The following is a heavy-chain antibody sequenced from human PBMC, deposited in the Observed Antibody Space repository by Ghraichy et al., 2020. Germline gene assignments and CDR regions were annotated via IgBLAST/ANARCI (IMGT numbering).Heavy chain of an antibody. Sequence: GGSLRLSCAASGFSFSNYPMSWVRQAPGKGPEWVSGVSGSGGITYYADSVKGRFTISRDNSRNTLYLQMNSLRVEDTAVYFCAKAGIVVVTAIHPADDYWGQGTLVTVSS. V-gene: IGHV3-23*01. CDR3: AKAGIVVVTAIHPADDY. D-gene: IGHD2-21*02. J-gene: IGHJ4*02. CDR1: GFSFSNYP. CDR2: VSGSGGIT.